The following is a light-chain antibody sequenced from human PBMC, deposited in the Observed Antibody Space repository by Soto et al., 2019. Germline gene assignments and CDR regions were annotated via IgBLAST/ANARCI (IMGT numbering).Light chain of an antibody. Sequence: DIQVTLSPATLSSYIEDRVTITCRASQSISSWLAWYQQKPGKAPKLLIYKASSLESGVPSRFSGSGSGTEFTLTISSLQPDDFATYYCQQYNSYSFGGGTKVDI. CDR2: KAS. V-gene: IGKV1-5*03. CDR3: QQYNSYS. J-gene: IGKJ4*01. CDR1: QSISSW.